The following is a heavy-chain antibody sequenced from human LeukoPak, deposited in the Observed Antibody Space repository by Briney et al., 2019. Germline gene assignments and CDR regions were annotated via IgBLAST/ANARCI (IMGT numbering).Heavy chain of an antibody. J-gene: IGHJ3*02. CDR1: GGSISSYY. CDR2: IYYSGST. Sequence: SETLPLTCTVSGGSISSYYWSWIRQPPGKGLEWIGYIYYSGSTNYNPSLKSRVTISVDTSKNQFSLKLSSVTAADTAVYYCARDNGPTDAFDIWGQGTMVTVSS. V-gene: IGHV4-59*01. D-gene: IGHD3-16*02. CDR3: ARDNGPTDAFDI.